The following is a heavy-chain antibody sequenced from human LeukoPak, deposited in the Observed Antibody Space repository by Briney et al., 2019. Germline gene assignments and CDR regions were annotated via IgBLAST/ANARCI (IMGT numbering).Heavy chain of an antibody. CDR3: AKGGKWDVTPFDY. V-gene: IGHV3-23*01. J-gene: IGHJ4*02. D-gene: IGHD1-26*01. CDR1: GFTFNSYN. Sequence: GSLRLSCAASGFTFNSYNMNWVRQAPGKGLEWVSTISGGGGSTYYADSVKGRFTISRDNSKNTLYLQVNSLRAEDTAVYYCAKGGKWDVTPFDYWGQGTLVTVSS. CDR2: ISGGGGST.